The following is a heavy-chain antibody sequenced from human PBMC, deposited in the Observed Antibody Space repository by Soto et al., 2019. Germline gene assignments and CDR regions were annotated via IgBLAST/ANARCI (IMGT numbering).Heavy chain of an antibody. CDR2: IYWDDDK. CDR1: GFSLSTRGVG. D-gene: IGHD4-17*01. CDR3: ARKNYGDYPTDY. J-gene: IGHJ4*02. Sequence: QITLKESGPMLVKPTQTLTLTCTFSGFSLSTRGVGVGWIRQPPGKALEWLAVIYWDDDKRYSPSLQSRLTITKDTSKNQVVLTMTNMDPVDTATYYCARKNYGDYPTDYWGQGTLVTVSS. V-gene: IGHV2-5*02.